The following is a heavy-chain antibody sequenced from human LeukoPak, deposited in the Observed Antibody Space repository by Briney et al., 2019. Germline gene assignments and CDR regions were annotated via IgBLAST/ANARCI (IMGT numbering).Heavy chain of an antibody. CDR1: GGSISSGSYY. Sequence: SQTLSLTCTVSGGSISSGSYYWSWIRQPAGKGLEWIGRIYTSGSTNYNPSLKSRVTISVDTSKNQFSLKLSSVTAADTAVYYCARVLWELGEGYFDYWGQGTLVTVSS. V-gene: IGHV4-61*02. D-gene: IGHD1-26*01. J-gene: IGHJ4*02. CDR3: ARVLWELGEGYFDY. CDR2: IYTSGST.